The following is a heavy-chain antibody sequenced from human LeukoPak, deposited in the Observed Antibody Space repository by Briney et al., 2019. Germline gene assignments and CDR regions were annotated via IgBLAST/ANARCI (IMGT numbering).Heavy chain of an antibody. J-gene: IGHJ4*02. CDR1: GYTFTGYY. CDR2: IIPILGIA. CDR3: ARGRETYYYDSSGYYYDHFDY. V-gene: IGHV1-69*04. D-gene: IGHD3-22*01. Sequence: SVKVSCKASGYTFTGYYMHWVRQAPGQGLEWMGRIIPILGIANYAQKFQGRVTTTADKSTSTAYMELSSLRSEDTAVYYRARGRETYYYDSSGYYYDHFDYWGQGTLVTVSS.